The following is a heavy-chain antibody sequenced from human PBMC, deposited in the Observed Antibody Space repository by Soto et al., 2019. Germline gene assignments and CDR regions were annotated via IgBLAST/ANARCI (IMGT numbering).Heavy chain of an antibody. D-gene: IGHD4-17*01. CDR2: MNPNSGNT. Sequence: GASVKVSCTASGYTFTSYDSNWVRQATGQGLEWMGWMNPNSGNTGYAQKFQGRVTMTRNTSISTAYMELSSLRSEDTAVYYCARSRGLYDYGDSAGSDAFDIWGQGTMVTVSS. J-gene: IGHJ3*02. V-gene: IGHV1-8*01. CDR3: ARSRGLYDYGDSAGSDAFDI. CDR1: GYTFTSYD.